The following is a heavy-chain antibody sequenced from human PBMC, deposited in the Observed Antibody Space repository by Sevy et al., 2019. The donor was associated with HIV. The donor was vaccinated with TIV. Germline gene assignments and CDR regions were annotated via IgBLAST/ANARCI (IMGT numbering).Heavy chain of an antibody. CDR3: ARADCGGDCYLVFDY. D-gene: IGHD2-21*01. Sequence: GGSLRLSCAASGFTFSTYGMHWVRQAPGKGLEWVAFIRFDGNSKYYADSVKGRFTISRDNSKNTLDLQLNSLTAEDTAVYYRARADCGGDCYLVFDYRGQGTLVTVSS. CDR1: GFTFSTYG. CDR2: IRFDGNSK. V-gene: IGHV3-30*02. J-gene: IGHJ4*02.